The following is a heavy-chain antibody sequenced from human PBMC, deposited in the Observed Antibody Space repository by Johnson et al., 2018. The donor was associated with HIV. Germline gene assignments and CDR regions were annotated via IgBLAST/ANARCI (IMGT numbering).Heavy chain of an antibody. CDR3: AKGATRYKTDGSKHDGAFDV. J-gene: IGHJ3*01. CDR1: GFTFDDYA. D-gene: IGHD1-26*01. Sequence: VQLVESGGGLVQPGLSLRLSCTGSGFTFDDYAMHWVRQAPGKGLEWVSGISWNSGSIGHADSVKGRFTISRDNAKNSLHLQMSSLRAEDTALYYCAKGATRYKTDGSKHDGAFDVWGQGTMVTVSS. V-gene: IGHV3-9*01. CDR2: ISWNSGSI.